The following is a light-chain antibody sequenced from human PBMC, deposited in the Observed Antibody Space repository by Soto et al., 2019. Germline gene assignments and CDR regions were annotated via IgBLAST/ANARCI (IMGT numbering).Light chain of an antibody. V-gene: IGKV3-15*01. CDR3: QQYNNWPWT. Sequence: EIVMTQSPATLSVSPGERATLSCRASQSVSSNLGWYQQKPGQAPRLLIYGASTRATGIPARFSGSGSGTEFTLTISSLQSEDFXIYYCQQYNNWPWTFGQGTKVEIK. J-gene: IGKJ1*01. CDR2: GAS. CDR1: QSVSSN.